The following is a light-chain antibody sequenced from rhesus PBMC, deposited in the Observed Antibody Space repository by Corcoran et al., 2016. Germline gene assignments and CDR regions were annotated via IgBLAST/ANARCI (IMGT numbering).Light chain of an antibody. CDR2: DAS. CDR3: QQRNSYPRT. J-gene: IGKJ1*01. CDR1: QAISRS. Sequence: DIQLTQSPSSLSASVGDRVTITCRASQAISRSFAWYQLKSGRAPKLLIYDASNFQSGVPSRFSGSGSGTEFNLPCSGLQPEDFATYYCQQRNSYPRTFGQGTKVEI. V-gene: IGKV1-38*01.